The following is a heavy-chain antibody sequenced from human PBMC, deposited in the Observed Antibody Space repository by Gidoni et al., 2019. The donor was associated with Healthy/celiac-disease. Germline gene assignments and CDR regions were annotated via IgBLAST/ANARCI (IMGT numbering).Heavy chain of an antibody. Sequence: QVQLVESGGGVVQPGRSLRLSCAASGFTFSSYAMHWVRQAPGKGLEWVAVISYDGSNKYYADSVKGRFTISRDNSKNTLYLQMNSLRAEDTAVYYCARDSYYYWGQGTLVTVSS. CDR3: ARDSYYY. CDR2: ISYDGSNK. CDR1: GFTFSSYA. J-gene: IGHJ4*02. V-gene: IGHV3-30-3*01. D-gene: IGHD1-26*01.